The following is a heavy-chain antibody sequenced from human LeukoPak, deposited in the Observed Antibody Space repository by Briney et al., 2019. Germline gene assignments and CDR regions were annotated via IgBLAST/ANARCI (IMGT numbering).Heavy chain of an antibody. CDR3: ARRAGGYSHPYDY. Sequence: PGGSLRLSCVASGFSLSTFAMSWVRQSPEKGLEWVSAIGASDGYTYHADSVRGRFTMSRDISRNTVYLQMNSLRAEDTAVYYCARRAGGYSHPYDYWGQGTLVTVSS. J-gene: IGHJ4*02. D-gene: IGHD4-23*01. V-gene: IGHV3-23*01. CDR2: IGASDGYT. CDR1: GFSLSTFA.